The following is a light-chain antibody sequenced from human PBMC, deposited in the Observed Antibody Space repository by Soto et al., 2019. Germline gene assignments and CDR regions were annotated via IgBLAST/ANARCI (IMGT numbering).Light chain of an antibody. Sequence: QSALTQPASVSGSPGQSITISCTGTSSDVGSYNLVSWYQQHPGKAPKLMIYEGSKRPSGVSNRFSGSKSGNTASLTLSGLQAEDEADYYCFSYAGSSTVVFGGGTKVTVL. CDR1: SSDVGSYNL. V-gene: IGLV2-23*01. CDR2: EGS. J-gene: IGLJ2*01. CDR3: FSYAGSSTVV.